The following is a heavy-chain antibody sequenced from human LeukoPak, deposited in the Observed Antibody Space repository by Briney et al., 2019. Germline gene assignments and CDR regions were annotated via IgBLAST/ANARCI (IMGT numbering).Heavy chain of an antibody. J-gene: IGHJ4*02. CDR2: IRQDGSSK. V-gene: IGHV3-7*01. Sequence: GGSLRLSCVASGFTFSTSWMTWVRQAPGKGLEWVANIRQDGSSKYYVDSVKGRFTISGDNAKNSLYLQMNSLRVEDTAVYYCARDLSYFDYWGQGALVTVSS. CDR1: GFTFSTSW. CDR3: ARDLSYFDY.